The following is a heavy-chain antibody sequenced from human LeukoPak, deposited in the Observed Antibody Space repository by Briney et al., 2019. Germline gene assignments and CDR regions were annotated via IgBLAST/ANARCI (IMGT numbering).Heavy chain of an antibody. D-gene: IGHD3-22*01. CDR1: GYTFTSYG. V-gene: IGHV1-18*01. J-gene: IGHJ3*02. CDR3: ARGAYYYDSSGYSPDDAFDI. CDR2: ISTYHGNT. Sequence: ASVKVSCKASGYTFTSYGISWVRQAPGQALEWMGWISTYHGNTNYAQKLQGRVTMTTDTSTSTAYMELRSLRSDDTAVYYCARGAYYYDSSGYSPDDAFDIWGQGTMVTVSS.